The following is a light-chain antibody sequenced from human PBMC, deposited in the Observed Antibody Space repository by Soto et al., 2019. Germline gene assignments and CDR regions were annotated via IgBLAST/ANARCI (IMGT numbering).Light chain of an antibody. CDR3: SSYTSSSTPYVV. J-gene: IGLJ2*01. CDR2: EVS. CDR1: SSDVGGYNY. Sequence: QSALTQPASVSGSPGQSITISCTGTSSDVGGYNYVSWYQQHPGKAPKLMICEVSNRPSGVSNRFSGSKSGNTASLTISGLQAEDEADYYGSSYTSSSTPYVVFGGGTKLTVL. V-gene: IGLV2-14*01.